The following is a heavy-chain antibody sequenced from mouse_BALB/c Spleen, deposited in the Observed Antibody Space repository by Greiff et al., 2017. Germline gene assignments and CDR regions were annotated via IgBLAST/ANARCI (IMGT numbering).Heavy chain of an antibody. CDR3: ARGGRSHAMDY. J-gene: IGHJ4*01. CDR1: GYSFTSYW. CDR2: IDPSDSET. Sequence: QVQLQQSGPQLVRPGASVKISCKASGYSFTSYWMHWVKQRPGQGLEWIGMIDPSDSETRLNQKFKDKATLTVDKSSSTAYMQLSSPTSEDSAVYYCARGGRSHAMDYWGQGTSVTVSS. V-gene: IGHV1S126*01.